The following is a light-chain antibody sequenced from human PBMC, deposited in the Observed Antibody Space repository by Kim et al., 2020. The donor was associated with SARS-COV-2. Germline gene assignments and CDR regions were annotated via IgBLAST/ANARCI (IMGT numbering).Light chain of an antibody. CDR1: QSVGDR. CDR3: QQYNDWPLT. CDR2: HVS. J-gene: IGKJ4*01. Sequence: EIVMTQSPATLSVSPGEVTTLSCRASQSVGDRLAWYWQKPGQAPRLLVYHVSTRATGVPVRFSGSGSGTDFTLTISSLQSEDSALYYCQQYNDWPLTFGGGTKVDIK. V-gene: IGKV3-15*01.